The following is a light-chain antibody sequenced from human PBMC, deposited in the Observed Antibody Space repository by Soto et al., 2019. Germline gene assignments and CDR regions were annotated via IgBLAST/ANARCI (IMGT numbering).Light chain of an antibody. J-gene: IGLJ1*01. CDR2: EVS. CDR3: SSYTSSSTIYV. CDR1: SSDVGGYNY. Sequence: QSVLTPPASVSGPPGQSITISCTGTSSDVGGYNYVSWYQQHPGKAPKLMIYEVSNRPSGVSNRFSGSKSGNTASLTISGLQAEDEADYYCSSYTSSSTIYVFGTGTKVTVL. V-gene: IGLV2-14*01.